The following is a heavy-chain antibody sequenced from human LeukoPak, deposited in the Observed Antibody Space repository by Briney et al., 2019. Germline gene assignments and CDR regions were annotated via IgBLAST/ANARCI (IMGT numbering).Heavy chain of an antibody. J-gene: IGHJ5*02. V-gene: IGHV3-30*04. CDR1: GFTFSSYA. CDR2: ISYDGSNK. Sequence: GGSLRLSCAASGFTFSSYAMHWVRQAPGKGLEWVAVISYDGSNKYYADSVEGRFTISRDNSKNTLYLQMNSLRAEDTAVYYCARDHLVRGVIVGANWFDPWGQGTLVTVSS. D-gene: IGHD3-10*01. CDR3: ARDHLVRGVIVGANWFDP.